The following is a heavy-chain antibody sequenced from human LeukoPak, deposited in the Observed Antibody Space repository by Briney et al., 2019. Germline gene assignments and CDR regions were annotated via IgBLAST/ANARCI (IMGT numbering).Heavy chain of an antibody. Sequence: SETLSLTCTVSGGSISGYYWSWIRQPPGKGLEWIGEINQSGSTSYNPSLKSRVTISVDTSKNQFSLKLSFVTAADTAVYYCARNYVKDTAVVVADTNNCFDPWGQGTLVTVSS. CDR1: GGSISGYY. J-gene: IGHJ5*02. CDR3: ARNYVKDTAVVVADTNNCFDP. CDR2: INQSGST. V-gene: IGHV4-34*01. D-gene: IGHD2-15*01.